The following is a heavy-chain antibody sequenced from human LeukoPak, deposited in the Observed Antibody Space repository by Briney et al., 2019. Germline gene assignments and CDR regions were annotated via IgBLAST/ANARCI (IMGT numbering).Heavy chain of an antibody. Sequence: PSETLSLTCTVSGGSISSYYCSWIRQPPGKGLEWIGYIYYSGSTNYNPSLKSRVTISVDTSKNQFSLKLSSVTAADTAVYYCARDDYWGQGTLVTVSS. CDR3: ARDDY. J-gene: IGHJ4*02. V-gene: IGHV4-59*12. CDR2: IYYSGST. CDR1: GGSISSYY.